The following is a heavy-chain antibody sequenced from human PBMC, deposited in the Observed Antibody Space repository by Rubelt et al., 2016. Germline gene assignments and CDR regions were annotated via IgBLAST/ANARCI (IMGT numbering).Heavy chain of an antibody. CDR1: GFTFSSYS. J-gene: IGHJ4*02. Sequence: EVHLVESGGGLVQPGGSLRLSCAASGFTFSSYSMNWVRQAPGKGLEWVSYISRSGPIYYADSVKGRFTISRDNAKNSLYLQMNSLRDEVTAVYYCTRYPHALDYWGQGALVTVSS. CDR2: ISRSGPI. V-gene: IGHV3-48*02. CDR3: TRYPHALDY.